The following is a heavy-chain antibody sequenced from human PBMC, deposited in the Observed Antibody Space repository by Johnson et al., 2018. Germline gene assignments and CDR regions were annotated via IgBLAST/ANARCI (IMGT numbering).Heavy chain of an antibody. Sequence: EVQPVESGGGVVQPGRSLRLSCAASGFTFSSYWMSWVRQAPGKGLEWVANIKQDGSEKYYVDSVKGRFTIPREKAKNSLYLKMNSLRAEDTAGYYFARDLGNYGGKVPPVYYYYGMDVWGQGTTVTVSS. CDR2: IKQDGSEK. J-gene: IGHJ6*02. CDR3: ARDLGNYGGKVPPVYYYYGMDV. D-gene: IGHD4-23*01. V-gene: IGHV3-7*01. CDR1: GFTFSSYW.